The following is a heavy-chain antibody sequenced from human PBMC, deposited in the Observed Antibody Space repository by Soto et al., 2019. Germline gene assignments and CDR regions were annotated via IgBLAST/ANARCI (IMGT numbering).Heavy chain of an antibody. CDR3: ARLRITSFGVARYGMAV. CDR2: INAGNGNT. V-gene: IGHV1-3*05. D-gene: IGHD3-3*01. Sequence: QVQLVQSGAEEKKPGASVKVSCKASGYTFTSYAMHWVRQAPGQRLEWMGWINAGNGNTKYSQKFQGRVTITRDTSASTAYMALSSLRSEETAVYYCARLRITSFGVARYGMAVWGQGTTVTVSS. CDR1: GYTFTSYA. J-gene: IGHJ6*02.